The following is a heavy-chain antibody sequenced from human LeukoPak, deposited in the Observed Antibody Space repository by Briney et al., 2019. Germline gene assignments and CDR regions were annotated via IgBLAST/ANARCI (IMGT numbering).Heavy chain of an antibody. CDR3: AREVNSMGDY. V-gene: IGHV3-11*05. J-gene: IGHJ4*02. CDR1: GFTFSDYY. D-gene: IGHD2/OR15-2a*01. Sequence: PGGSLRLSCAASGFTFSDYYMSWVRQAPGKGLEWISCISSSSTYTDYADSVKGRFTISRDNAKNSLYLQMNSLRAEDTAVYYCAREVNSMGDYWGQGTLVPVSS. CDR2: ISSSSTYT.